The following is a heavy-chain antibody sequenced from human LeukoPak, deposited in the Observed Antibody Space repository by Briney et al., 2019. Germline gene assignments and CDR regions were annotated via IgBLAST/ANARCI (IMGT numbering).Heavy chain of an antibody. J-gene: IGHJ3*02. CDR2: ISYGGSNK. V-gene: IGHV3-30*18. D-gene: IGHD3-9*01. CDR3: AKEYDILTGYYAFDI. Sequence: PGRSLRLSCAASGFTFSSYGMHWVRQAPGKGLEWVAVISYGGSNKYYADSVKGRFTISRDNSKNTLYLQMNSLRAEDTAVYYCAKEYDILTGYYAFDIWGQGTMVTVSS. CDR1: GFTFSSYG.